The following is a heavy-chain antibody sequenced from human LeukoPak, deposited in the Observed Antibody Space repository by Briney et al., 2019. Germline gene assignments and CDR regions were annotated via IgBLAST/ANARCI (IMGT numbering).Heavy chain of an antibody. D-gene: IGHD2-15*01. V-gene: IGHV1-69*04. CDR3: ARDGWMDV. J-gene: IGHJ6*02. CDR1: GDTFTDYA. Sequence: SVKVSCKASGDTFTDYAISWVRQAPGQGLEWVGRVIPILGTANYAQRLQGRVTIIADKSTSTVYMELSSLTSEDTAMYYCARDGWMDVWGQGTTVTVSS. CDR2: VIPILGTA.